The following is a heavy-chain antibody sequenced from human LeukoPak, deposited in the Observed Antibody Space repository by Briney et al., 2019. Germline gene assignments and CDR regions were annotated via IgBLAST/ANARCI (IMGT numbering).Heavy chain of an antibody. V-gene: IGHV4-59*01. CDR2: IYYSGST. D-gene: IGHD5-12*01. CDR1: GGSISSYY. J-gene: IGHJ2*01. CDR3: ARDGSGYSGYEPWYFDL. Sequence: SETLSLTCTVSGGSISSYYWSWIRQPPGKGLEWIGYIYYSGSTNYNPSLKSRVTISVDTSKNQFSLKLSSVTAADTAVYYCARDGSGYSGYEPWYFDLWAVAPWSLSPQ.